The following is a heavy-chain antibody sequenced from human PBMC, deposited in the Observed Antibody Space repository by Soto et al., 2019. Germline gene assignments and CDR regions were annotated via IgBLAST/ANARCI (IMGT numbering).Heavy chain of an antibody. J-gene: IGHJ6*02. D-gene: IGHD6-13*01. V-gene: IGHV3-23*01. CDR1: GFTFSSYA. CDR2: ISGSGGST. CDR3: ANGDGSSSTQQLVQWGNYYGMDV. Sequence: EVQLLESGGGLVQPGGSLRLSCAASGFTFSSYAMSWVRQAPGKGLEWVSAISGSGGSTYYADSVKGRFTISRDNSKNTLYLQMNSLRAEDTAVYYCANGDGSSSTQQLVQWGNYYGMDVWGQGTTVTVSS.